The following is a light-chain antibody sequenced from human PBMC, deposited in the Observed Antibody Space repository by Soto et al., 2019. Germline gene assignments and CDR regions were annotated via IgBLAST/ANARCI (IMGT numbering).Light chain of an antibody. V-gene: IGLV1-44*01. CDR3: ATWDDSLSGRV. J-gene: IGLJ2*01. CDR2: TNH. Sequence: QSVLTQPPSVSGTPGQKVSISCSGSASNLGGNPVNWYQHLPGAAPKLLIYTNHQRPSGVPDRFSGSKSGTSASLAISGLQSEDESYYYCATWDDSLSGRVFGGGTKLTVL. CDR1: ASNLGGNP.